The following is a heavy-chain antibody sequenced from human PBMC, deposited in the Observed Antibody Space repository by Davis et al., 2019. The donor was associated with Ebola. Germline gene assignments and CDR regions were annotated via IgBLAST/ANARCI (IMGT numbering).Heavy chain of an antibody. J-gene: IGHJ5*02. CDR3: ARAVTMVLPSGWFDP. Sequence: ASVKVSCKASGGTFSSYVISWVRQAPGQGLEWMGWISAYNGNTNYAQKLQGRVTMTTDTSTSTAYMELRSLRSDDTAVYYCARAVTMVLPSGWFDPWGQGTLVTVSS. V-gene: IGHV1-18*01. CDR2: ISAYNGNT. D-gene: IGHD3-10*01. CDR1: GGTFSSYV.